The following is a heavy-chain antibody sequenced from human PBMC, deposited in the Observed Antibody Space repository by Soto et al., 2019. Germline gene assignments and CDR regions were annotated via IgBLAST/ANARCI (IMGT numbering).Heavy chain of an antibody. V-gene: IGHV4-59*08. CDR3: SIFFNGVTSD. D-gene: IGHD2-8*01. CDR2: IYYSGST. J-gene: IGHJ6*01. Sequence: PSETLSLTCTVSSGSIINNYLSWIRQPQGKGLEKNAYIYYSGSTYYNPSIQSRVILSVDTFKNHFSLNLNSVTAADLAVFYCSIFFNGVTSDWG. CDR1: SGSIINNY.